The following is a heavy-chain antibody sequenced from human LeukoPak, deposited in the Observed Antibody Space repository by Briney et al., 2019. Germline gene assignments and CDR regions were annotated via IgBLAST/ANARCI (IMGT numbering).Heavy chain of an antibody. CDR3: ARHPNYCRGGTCYSSNYFDY. V-gene: IGHV5-51*01. D-gene: IGHD1-14*01. Sequence: GESLKISCKGSGYTFNSYWIGWVRQMPGKGLEWMGIIYPTDSDTKYSPSFQGQVTISADKSISTAYLQWSSLKTSDSAMYYCARHPNYCRGGTCYSSNYFDYRGQGTLVTVSS. J-gene: IGHJ4*02. CDR2: IYPTDSDT. CDR1: GYTFNSYW.